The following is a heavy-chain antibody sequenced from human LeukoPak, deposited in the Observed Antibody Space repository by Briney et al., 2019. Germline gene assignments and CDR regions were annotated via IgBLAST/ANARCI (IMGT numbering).Heavy chain of an antibody. V-gene: IGHV4-34*01. J-gene: IGHJ4*02. CDR3: ARERSSGSYPLDFDY. D-gene: IGHD1-26*01. CDR2: INHSGST. Sequence: PSVTLSLTCAVYGGAFSGYYWSWIRPPPGKGLEWIGEINHSGSTNYNPSLKSRVTISVDTSKNQFCLKPSSVTAADTAVYYCARERSSGSYPLDFDYWGQGTLVTVSS. CDR1: GGAFSGYY.